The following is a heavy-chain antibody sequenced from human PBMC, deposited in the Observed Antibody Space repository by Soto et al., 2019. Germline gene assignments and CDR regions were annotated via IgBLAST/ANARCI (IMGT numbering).Heavy chain of an antibody. J-gene: IGHJ4*02. CDR3: VRDIYGEDY. CDR2: ISYIGST. CDR1: GGSISSDSYY. V-gene: IGHV4-39*02. D-gene: IGHD4-17*01. Sequence: SETLSRTCTVSGGSISSDSYYWGWIRQSPEKGLEWIASISYIGSTYYNPTLRSRLIISVDTSKSQFSLKLSSVTAEDTAVYYCVRDIYGEDYRGQGTLVTVSS.